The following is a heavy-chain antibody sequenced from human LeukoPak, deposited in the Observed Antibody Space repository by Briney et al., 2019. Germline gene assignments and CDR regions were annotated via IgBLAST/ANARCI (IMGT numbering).Heavy chain of an antibody. Sequence: VASVKVSCKASGYTFSGYYMYWVRQAPGQGLEWMGWINPNSGGTKYAQKFQGRVTMTRDTSISTAYMELSSLRSDDTAVYYCARGAGCCSGGSCSKYDYWGQGTLVTVSS. CDR3: ARGAGCCSGGSCSKYDY. CDR2: INPNSGGT. V-gene: IGHV1-2*02. D-gene: IGHD2-15*01. CDR1: GYTFSGYY. J-gene: IGHJ4*02.